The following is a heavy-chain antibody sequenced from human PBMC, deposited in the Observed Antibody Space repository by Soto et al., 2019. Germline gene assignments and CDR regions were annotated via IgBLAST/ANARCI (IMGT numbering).Heavy chain of an antibody. CDR1: GGSFSGYY. CDR2: INHSGST. V-gene: IGHV4-34*01. J-gene: IGHJ6*02. D-gene: IGHD2-15*01. CDR3: ARVGCSGGSCYSIYYYYYYGMDV. Sequence: QVQLQQWGAGLLKPSETLSLTCAVYGGSFSGYYWSWIRQPPGKGLEWIGEINHSGSTNYNPSLKSRGTISVDTSKNQVSLKLSSVTAADTAVYYCARVGCSGGSCYSIYYYYYYGMDVWGQGTTVTVSS.